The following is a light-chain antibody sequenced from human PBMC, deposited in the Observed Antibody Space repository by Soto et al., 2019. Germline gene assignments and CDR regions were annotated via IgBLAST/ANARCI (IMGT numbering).Light chain of an antibody. CDR2: GAS. V-gene: IGKV3-15*01. CDR1: QSVSTN. J-gene: IGKJ1*01. Sequence: EMVMTQSPATLSVSPGERATLSCRASQSVSTNLAWYQQKPGQAPRLLIYGASTRATGVLARFSGSGSGTEFTLTISSLQSEDFAVYHCQHYNSWPRTFGQGTKVESK. CDR3: QHYNSWPRT.